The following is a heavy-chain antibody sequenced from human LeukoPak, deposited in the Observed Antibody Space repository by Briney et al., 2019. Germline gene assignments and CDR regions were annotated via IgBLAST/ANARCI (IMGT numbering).Heavy chain of an antibody. D-gene: IGHD2-2*01. CDR3: ARDLGYCSSTSCYSVSEYYYYGMDV. CDR2: INTNTGNP. J-gene: IGHJ6*04. Sequence: ASVKVSCKASGYTFTSYAMNWVRQAPGQGLEWMGWINTNTGNPTYAQGFTGRFVFSLDTSVSTAYLQICSLKAEDTAVYCCARDLGYCSSTSCYSVSEYYYYGMDVWGKGTTVTVSS. CDR1: GYTFTSYA. V-gene: IGHV7-4-1*01.